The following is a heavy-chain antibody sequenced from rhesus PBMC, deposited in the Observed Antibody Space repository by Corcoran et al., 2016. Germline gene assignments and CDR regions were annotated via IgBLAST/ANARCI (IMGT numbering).Heavy chain of an antibody. D-gene: IGHD1-1*01. Sequence: QVQLQESGPGLVKPSETLSLTCAVSGGSISDSYYWRWLRQPPGKGLEWIGYIYGRGRSTYYNPSLKGRVTISTDTSKNQFSLKLSSVTAADTAVYYCARDSSPLEPLDYWGQGVLVTVSS. CDR1: GGSISDSYY. J-gene: IGHJ4*01. CDR2: IYGRGRST. CDR3: ARDSSPLEPLDY. V-gene: IGHV4-106*01.